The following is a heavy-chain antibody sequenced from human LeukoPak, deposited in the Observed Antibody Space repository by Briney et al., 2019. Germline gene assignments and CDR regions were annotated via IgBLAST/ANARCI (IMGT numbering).Heavy chain of an antibody. CDR2: IKTKTDGGTT. V-gene: IGHV3-15*01. CDR1: GFTFSNAW. Sequence: PGGSLRLSCVASGFTFSNAWMSWVRQVPGKGLEWVGRIKTKTDGGTTDYAAPVKDRFTISRDDSKNTLYLQINSLKTEDTAMYYCTSFYGSYTSPFDYWGQGTLVTVSS. CDR3: TSFYGSYTSPFDY. J-gene: IGHJ4*02. D-gene: IGHD3-10*01.